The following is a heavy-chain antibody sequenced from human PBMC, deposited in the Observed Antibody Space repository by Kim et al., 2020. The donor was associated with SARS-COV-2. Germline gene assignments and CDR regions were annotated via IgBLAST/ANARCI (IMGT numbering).Heavy chain of an antibody. CDR3: ARGKRITMVRGVPAIYLGTDV. Sequence: SETLSLTCAVSGGSISSSNWWSWVRQPPGKGLEWIGEIYHSGSTNYNPSLKSRVTISVDKSKNQFSLKLSSVTAADTAVYYCARGKRITMVRGVPAIYLGTDVWGQGTTVTVSS. J-gene: IGHJ6*02. V-gene: IGHV4-4*02. CDR1: GGSISSSNW. CDR2: IYHSGST. D-gene: IGHD3-10*01.